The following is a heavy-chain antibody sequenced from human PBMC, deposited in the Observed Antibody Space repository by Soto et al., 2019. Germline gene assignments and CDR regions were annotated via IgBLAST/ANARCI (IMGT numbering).Heavy chain of an antibody. V-gene: IGHV3-30*18. CDR1: GFTFNTYG. CDR2: ISYDGSEE. D-gene: IGHD2-2*02. Sequence: GSLRLSCAASGFTFNTYGMHWVRQAPGKGLEWVAVISYDGSEEYYVDSVKGRFTISKDNSKNTLYLQMNSLRPEDTAVYYCAKSPNFYCSSPNCYKYYFDHWGQGTRVTVSS. J-gene: IGHJ4*02. CDR3: AKSPNFYCSSPNCYKYYFDH.